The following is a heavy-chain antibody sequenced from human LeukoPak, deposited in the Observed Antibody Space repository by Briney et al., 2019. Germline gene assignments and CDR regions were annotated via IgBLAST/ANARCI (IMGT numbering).Heavy chain of an antibody. CDR2: INPNSGGT. D-gene: IGHD3-3*02. V-gene: IGHV1-2*02. J-gene: IGHJ6*03. CDR1: GYTFTGYY. Sequence: WASVKVSCKASGYTFTGYYMHWVRQAPGQGLEWMGWINPNSGGTNYAQKFQGRVTMTRDTSISTAYMELSRLRSDDTAVYYCARLALGDYYYYMDVWGKGTTVTVSS. CDR3: ARLALGDYYYYMDV.